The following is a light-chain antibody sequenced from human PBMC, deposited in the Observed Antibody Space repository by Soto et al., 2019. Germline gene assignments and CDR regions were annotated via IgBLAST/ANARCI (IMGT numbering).Light chain of an antibody. J-gene: IGKJ4*01. CDR2: DAS. V-gene: IGKV3-20*01. CDR3: RQYGRSLGFA. Sequence: EIVLTQSPATLSLSPWERATLSFMASQSVSSYLAWYQQKPGQAPRLLIYDASTRATGIPDRFSGSGSGTDFTLTISRLDPEDFAVYYCRQYGRSLGFAVGGGTKVDIK. CDR1: QSVSSY.